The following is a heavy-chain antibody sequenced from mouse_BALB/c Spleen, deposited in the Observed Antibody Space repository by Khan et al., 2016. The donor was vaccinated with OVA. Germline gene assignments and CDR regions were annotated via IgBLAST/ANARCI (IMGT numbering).Heavy chain of an antibody. CDR2: ISTGGHYT. J-gene: IGHJ4*01. CDR1: GCTFSSFA. CDR3: ARSLVDYYAMDY. Sequence: EVELVESGGGVVKPGGSLKLSCSASGCTFSSFAMSWVRQTPEKRLEWVATISTGGHYTFYPDSVKGRFTISRDNARYTLYLQMSSLRSEDTAMYYCARSLVDYYAMDYWGQGTSVTVSS. D-gene: IGHD2-2*01. V-gene: IGHV5-9-3*01.